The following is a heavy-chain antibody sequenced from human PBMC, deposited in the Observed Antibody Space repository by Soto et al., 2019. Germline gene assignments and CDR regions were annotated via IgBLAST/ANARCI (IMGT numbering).Heavy chain of an antibody. J-gene: IGHJ4*02. V-gene: IGHV3-21*01. D-gene: IGHD3-3*01. CDR2: ISSSSYI. Sequence: PGGSLRLSCAASGFTFSSYSMNWVRQAPGKGLEWVSSISSSSYIYYADSVKGRFTISRDNAKNSLYLQMNSLRAEDTAVYYCARGQGYYDFWSGSPFDYWGQGTPVTVSS. CDR3: ARGQGYYDFWSGSPFDY. CDR1: GFTFSSYS.